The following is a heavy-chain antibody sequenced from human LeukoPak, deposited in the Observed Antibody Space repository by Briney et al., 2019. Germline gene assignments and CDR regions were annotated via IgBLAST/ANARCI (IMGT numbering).Heavy chain of an antibody. J-gene: IGHJ4*02. CDR2: ISGSGGST. V-gene: IGHV3-23*01. CDR3: AKDPRDGYNY. CDR1: GFTFSTYA. D-gene: IGHD5-24*01. Sequence: GGSLRLSCAASGFTFSTYAMTWVRQAPGKGLEWVSAISGSGGSTYYADSVKGRLTISRDNSKNTLYLQMNSLRAEDTVVYYCAKDPRDGYNYWGQGTLVTVSS.